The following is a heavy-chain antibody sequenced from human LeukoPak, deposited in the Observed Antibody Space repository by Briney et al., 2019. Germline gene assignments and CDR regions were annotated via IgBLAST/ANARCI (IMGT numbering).Heavy chain of an antibody. Sequence: GESLKISCRFSGFDFTRDWIGWVRLMPGKGLEWMGIIFPDDSDTRYSPSFQGQVTLSADKSLSTAYLQWSSLKASDTAIYYCARRDPTTVTAFDYWGQGTLVTVSS. D-gene: IGHD4-17*01. CDR2: IFPDDSDT. CDR3: ARRDPTTVTAFDY. CDR1: GFDFTRDW. J-gene: IGHJ4*02. V-gene: IGHV5-51*01.